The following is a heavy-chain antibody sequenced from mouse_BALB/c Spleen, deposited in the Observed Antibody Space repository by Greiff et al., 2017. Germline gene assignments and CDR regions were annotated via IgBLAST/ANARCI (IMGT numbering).Heavy chain of an antibody. CDR1: GFSFSDYG. CDR2: ISNLAYSI. J-gene: IGHJ4*01. Sequence: EVMLVESGGGLVQPGGSRKLSCAASGFSFSDYGMAWVRQAPGKGPEWVAFISNLAYSIYYADTVTGRFTISRENAKNTLYLEMSSLRSEDKAMYYYARDDGSYAMDYWGQGTSVTVSS. D-gene: IGHD2-3*01. V-gene: IGHV5-15*02. CDR3: ARDDGSYAMDY.